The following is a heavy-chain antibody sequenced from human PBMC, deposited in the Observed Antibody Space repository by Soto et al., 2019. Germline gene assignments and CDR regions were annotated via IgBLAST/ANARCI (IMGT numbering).Heavy chain of an antibody. CDR2: ISPNGGST. V-gene: IGHV1-46*01. Sequence: ASVKFSCKTSGYTFTNYGITWVRQAPGQGLEWMGSISPNGGSTSYAQKFQGRVTMTRDTSTSTVYMELSSLRSEDTAVYYCARDRRIVVVPAAIPNYYYGMDVWGQGTTVTVSS. J-gene: IGHJ6*02. CDR1: GYTFTNYG. CDR3: ARDRRIVVVPAAIPNYYYGMDV. D-gene: IGHD2-2*01.